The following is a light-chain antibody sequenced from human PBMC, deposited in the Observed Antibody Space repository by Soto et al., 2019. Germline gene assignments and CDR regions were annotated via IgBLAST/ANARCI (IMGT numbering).Light chain of an antibody. J-gene: IGLJ1*01. CDR2: EVS. Sequence: QSVLTQPASVSGSPGQSITISCTGTSSDVGGYNYVSWYQQHPGKAPKLMIYEVSNRPSGVSNRFSGSKSGNTASLTISGLQAEDEADYYCSSYTSSSTLGYVFGTGT. V-gene: IGLV2-14*01. CDR1: SSDVGGYNY. CDR3: SSYTSSSTLGYV.